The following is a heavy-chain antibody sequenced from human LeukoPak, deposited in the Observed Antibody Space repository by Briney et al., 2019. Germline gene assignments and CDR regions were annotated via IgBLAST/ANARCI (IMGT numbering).Heavy chain of an antibody. V-gene: IGHV4-39*01. J-gene: IGHJ4*02. CDR2: IYYSGST. CDR1: GGSISSSSYY. CDR3: ARLSNLLLWFGELSYFDY. Sequence: PSETLSLTCTVSGGSISSSSYYWGWIRQPPGKGLEWIGSIYYSGSTNYNPSLKSRVTISVDTSKNQFSLKLSSVTAADTAVYYCARLSNLLLWFGELSYFDYWGQGTLVTVSS. D-gene: IGHD3-10*01.